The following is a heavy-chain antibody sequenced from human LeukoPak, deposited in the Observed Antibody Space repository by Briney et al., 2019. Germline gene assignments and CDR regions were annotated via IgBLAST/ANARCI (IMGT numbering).Heavy chain of an antibody. CDR2: INPNSGGT. J-gene: IGHJ6*02. CDR1: GYTFTGYY. CDR3: ARGNYYGSGSYYYRPYYYYGMDV. Sequence: ASVKVSCKASGYTFTGYYMHWVRQAPGQGLEWMGWINPNSGGTNYAQKFQGRVTMTRDTSISTAYMELSRLRSDDTAVYYCARGNYYGSGSYYYRPYYYYGMDVWGQGTTVTVSS. D-gene: IGHD3-10*01. V-gene: IGHV1-2*02.